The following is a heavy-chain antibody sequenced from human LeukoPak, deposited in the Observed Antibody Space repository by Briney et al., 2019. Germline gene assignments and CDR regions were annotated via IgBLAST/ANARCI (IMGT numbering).Heavy chain of an antibody. D-gene: IGHD3-3*01. V-gene: IGHV4-34*01. CDR2: INHSGST. CDR1: GGSFSGYY. CDR3: ARVLLSGYCYFDY. J-gene: IGHJ4*02. Sequence: SETLSLTCAVYGGSFSGYYWSWIRQPPGKGLEWIGEINHSGSTNYNPSLKSRVTISVDTSKNQFSLKLSSVTAADTAVYYCARVLLSGYCYFDYWGQGTLVTVSS.